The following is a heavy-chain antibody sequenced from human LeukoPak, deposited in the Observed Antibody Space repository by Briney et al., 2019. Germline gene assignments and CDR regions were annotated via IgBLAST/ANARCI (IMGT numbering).Heavy chain of an antibody. CDR2: INTDGSDT. J-gene: IGHJ5*02. CDR3: ARGSPNWLDP. Sequence: GGSLRLSCAASDFALSSFWMHWVRQTPGKGLVWVSRINTDGSDTGHADSVKGRFTISRDNDKNTLYLHMNSLRAEDTAVYYCARGSPNWLDPWGQGTLVTVSS. D-gene: IGHD3-10*01. V-gene: IGHV3-74*01. CDR1: DFALSSFW.